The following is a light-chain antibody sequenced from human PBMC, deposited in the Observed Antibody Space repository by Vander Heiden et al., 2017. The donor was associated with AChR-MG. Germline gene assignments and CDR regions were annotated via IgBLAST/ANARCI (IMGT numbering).Light chain of an antibody. CDR2: GNS. CDR3: QSYDNRLSGNWV. V-gene: IGLV1-40*01. J-gene: IGLJ3*02. Sequence: QSVLTQPPSVSGPPGQRVTISCTGSSSNIGAANDVHWYQQVPGTAPKLLIYGNSNRPSGVPDRFSGSKSGTSASLAITGLQTEDEADYYCQSYDNRLSGNWVFGGGTKVTV. CDR1: SSNIGAAND.